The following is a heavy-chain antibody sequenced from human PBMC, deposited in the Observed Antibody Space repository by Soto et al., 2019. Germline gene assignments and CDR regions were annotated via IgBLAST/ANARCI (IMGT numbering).Heavy chain of an antibody. D-gene: IGHD3-22*01. CDR1: GGTFKTYA. J-gene: IGHJ4*02. CDR3: TRGGVETSKYDTSGYPLNFEY. CDR2: IIPLLAMP. V-gene: IGHV1-69*04. Sequence: QVQLVQSGAEVKKPGSSVKVSCRASGGTFKTYAINWVRQAPGQGLEWMGGIIPLLAMPNYAAKFQGRLTITADRSTDKASMALKSLRSGDTAFYYCTRGGVETSKYDTSGYPLNFEYWGQGTLVTVSS.